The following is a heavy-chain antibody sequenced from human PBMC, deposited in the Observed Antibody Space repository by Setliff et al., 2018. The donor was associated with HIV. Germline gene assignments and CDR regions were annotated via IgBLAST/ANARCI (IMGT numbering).Heavy chain of an antibody. CDR2: IYYSGST. D-gene: IGHD4-17*01. J-gene: IGHJ4*02. CDR3: ARDPPGYGDSNDY. CDR1: GGSVGSGSYY. V-gene: IGHV4-61*01. Sequence: SETLSLTCTVSGGSVGSGSYYWSWIRQSPGKGLEWIGYIYYSGSTTYNPTLKSRITMSIGTSKNQFSLKVRSVSAADTAVYYCARDPPGYGDSNDYWGQGMLVTVSS.